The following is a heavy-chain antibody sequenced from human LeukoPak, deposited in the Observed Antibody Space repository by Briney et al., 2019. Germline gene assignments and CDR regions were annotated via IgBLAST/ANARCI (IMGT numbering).Heavy chain of an antibody. CDR1: GFTFSSYG. D-gene: IGHD3-16*02. J-gene: IGHJ3*02. CDR2: IWYDGSNK. CDR3: AKEGYYDYVWGSYRSNAFDI. V-gene: IGHV3-33*06. Sequence: GGSLRLSCAASGFTFSSYGMHWVRQAPGKGLEWVAVIWYDGSNKNYADSVKGRFTISRDNSKNTLYLQMNSLRAEDTAVYYCAKEGYYDYVWGSYRSNAFDIWGQGTMVTVSS.